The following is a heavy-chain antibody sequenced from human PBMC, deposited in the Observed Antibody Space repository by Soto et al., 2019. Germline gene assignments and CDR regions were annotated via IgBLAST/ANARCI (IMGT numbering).Heavy chain of an antibody. CDR1: GFTFRTYW. CDR3: ARGQWGAFDI. V-gene: IGHV3-74*01. Sequence: EVQLVESGGGLVQPGGSLRLSCVASGFTFRTYWMHWLRQVPGKGLVWISRFNSDGSIGYADSVKGRFTISRENAKNTVSIQMNSVRAEDTAVYYCARGQWGAFDIWGQGTTVTVSA. J-gene: IGHJ3*02. CDR2: FNSDGSI. D-gene: IGHD6-19*01.